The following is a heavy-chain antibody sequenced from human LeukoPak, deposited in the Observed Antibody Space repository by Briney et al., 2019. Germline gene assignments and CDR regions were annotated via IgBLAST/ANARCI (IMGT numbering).Heavy chain of an antibody. D-gene: IGHD5-12*01. Sequence: APVKVSCKVSGYTLTELSMHWVRQAPGKGLEWMGGFDPEDGETIYAQKFQGRVTMTEDTSTDTAYMELSSLRSEDTAVYYCAAASSQLISYSGYAPFDYWGQGTLVTVSS. CDR3: AAASSQLISYSGYAPFDY. V-gene: IGHV1-24*01. J-gene: IGHJ4*02. CDR1: GYTLTELS. CDR2: FDPEDGET.